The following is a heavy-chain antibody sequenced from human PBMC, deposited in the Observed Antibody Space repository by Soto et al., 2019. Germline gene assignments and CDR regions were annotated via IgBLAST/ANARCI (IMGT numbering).Heavy chain of an antibody. V-gene: IGHV3-21*01. Sequence: EVQLVESGGGLVKPGGSLRLSCAASGFTFSSYSMNWVRQAPGKGLEWVSSISSSSSYIYYADSVKGRFTISRDNAKNSLYLQMNSLRAEDTAVYYCATPYYDFWSGYYRPDYWGQGTLVTVSS. J-gene: IGHJ4*02. D-gene: IGHD3-3*01. CDR2: ISSSSSYI. CDR3: ATPYYDFWSGYYRPDY. CDR1: GFTFSSYS.